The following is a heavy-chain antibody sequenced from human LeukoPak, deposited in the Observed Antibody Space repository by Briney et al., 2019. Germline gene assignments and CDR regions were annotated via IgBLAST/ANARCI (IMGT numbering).Heavy chain of an antibody. CDR1: GFTFSSYA. J-gene: IGHJ5*02. V-gene: IGHV3-30-3*01. D-gene: IGHD5-18*01. CDR2: ISYDGSNK. Sequence: GGSLGLSCAASGFTFSSYAMHWVRQAPGKGLEWVAVISYDGSNKYYADSVKGRFTISRDNSKNTLYLQMNSLRSDDTAVYYCAGGYSYGPRDWFDPWGQGTLVTVSS. CDR3: AGGYSYGPRDWFDP.